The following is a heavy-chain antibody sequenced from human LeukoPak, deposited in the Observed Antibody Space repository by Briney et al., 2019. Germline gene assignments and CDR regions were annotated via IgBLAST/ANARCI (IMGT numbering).Heavy chain of an antibody. J-gene: IGHJ4*02. CDR3: ARADYDFWSGYTAFDY. D-gene: IGHD3-3*01. CDR1: GYTFLSYG. CDR2: ISGYNGNT. Sequence: ASVKVSCKTSGYTFLSYGISWVRQAPGQGLEWMGWISGYNGNTELAQKLQGRLTMTTDTSTNTAYMDLRSLRSDDTAVYYCARADYDFWSGYTAFDYWGQGTLVTVSS. V-gene: IGHV1-18*01.